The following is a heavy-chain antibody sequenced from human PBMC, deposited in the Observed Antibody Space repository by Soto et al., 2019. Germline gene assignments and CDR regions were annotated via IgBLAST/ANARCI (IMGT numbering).Heavy chain of an antibody. CDR2: IYSGGST. CDR1: GFTVSSNY. D-gene: IGHD6-19*01. CDR3: AREAVAGTFDY. J-gene: IGHJ4*01. Sequence: GGSLRLSCAASGFTVSSNYMSWVRQAPGKGLEWVSVIYSGGSTYYADSVKGRFTISRDNSKNTPYLQMNSLRAEDTAVYYCAREAVAGTFDYWGQGTLVTVSS. V-gene: IGHV3-53*01.